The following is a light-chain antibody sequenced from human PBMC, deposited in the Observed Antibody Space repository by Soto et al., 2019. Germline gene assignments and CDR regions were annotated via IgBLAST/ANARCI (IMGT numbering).Light chain of an antibody. Sequence: QSVLTQSPSASGTPGQRVTISCSGSSSNIGRNTVNWYQQVPGTAPKLLIHTNNQRPSGVPDRFSGSKSGTSASLAISGLQSEDEAEYYCAAWDDSLSGPQVAFGGGTQLTVL. CDR2: TNN. CDR3: AAWDDSLSGPQVA. V-gene: IGLV1-44*01. CDR1: SSNIGRNT. J-gene: IGLJ2*01.